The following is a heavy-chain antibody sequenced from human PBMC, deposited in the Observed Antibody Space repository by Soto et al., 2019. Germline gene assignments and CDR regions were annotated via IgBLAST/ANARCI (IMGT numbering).Heavy chain of an antibody. V-gene: IGHV5-10-1*01. CDR2: IDPSDSYT. J-gene: IGHJ6*02. CDR1: GYSFTSYW. CDR3: ARRRGYSGYEPYYYYGMDG. Sequence: PGESLKISYKGSGYSFTSYWISWVRQMPGKGLEWMGRIDPSDSYTNYSPSFQGHVTISADKSISTAYLQWSSLKASDTAMYYCARRRGYSGYEPYYYYGMDGWGQGTTVTVSS. D-gene: IGHD5-12*01.